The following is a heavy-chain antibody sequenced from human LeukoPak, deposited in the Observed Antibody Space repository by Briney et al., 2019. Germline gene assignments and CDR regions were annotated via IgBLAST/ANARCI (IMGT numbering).Heavy chain of an antibody. Sequence: ASVKVSCKASGYTFTGYYMHWVRQAPGQGLEWMGWINPNSGGTNYAQKFQGRVTMTRDTSISTAYMELSRLRSDDTAVYYCARDVKERFLEAFDIWGQGTMVTVSS. CDR1: GYTFTGYY. J-gene: IGHJ3*02. D-gene: IGHD1-1*01. CDR3: ARDVKERFLEAFDI. CDR2: INPNSGGT. V-gene: IGHV1-2*02.